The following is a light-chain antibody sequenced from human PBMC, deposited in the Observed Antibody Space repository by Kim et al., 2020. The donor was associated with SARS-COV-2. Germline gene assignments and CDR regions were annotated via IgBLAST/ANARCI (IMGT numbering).Light chain of an antibody. CDR2: GAT. J-gene: IGKJ1*01. CDR3: RRNSSSSWT. Sequence: EIVLTQSPGTLSLSPGERATLSCRASQSVSSNYLACYQKKPGQAPRLLISGATSRATGIPDRFSGSGSGTDFSLTISGLGPEDFAVYFCRRNSSSSWTVGEGSK. CDR1: QSVSSNY. V-gene: IGKV3-20*01.